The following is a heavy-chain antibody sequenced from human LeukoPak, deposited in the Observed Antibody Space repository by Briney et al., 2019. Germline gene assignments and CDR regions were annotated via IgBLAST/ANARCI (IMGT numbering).Heavy chain of an antibody. CDR3: ARRADWPYFYGMDV. D-gene: IGHD3/OR15-3a*01. Sequence: ASVKVSCKASGYTFTSYGISWVRQAPGQGLEWMGWISAYNGNTNYAQKLQGRVTMTTDTSTSTAYMELRSLRSDDTAVYYCARRADWPYFYGMDVWGQGTTVTVSS. V-gene: IGHV1-18*01. CDR1: GYTFTSYG. CDR2: ISAYNGNT. J-gene: IGHJ6*02.